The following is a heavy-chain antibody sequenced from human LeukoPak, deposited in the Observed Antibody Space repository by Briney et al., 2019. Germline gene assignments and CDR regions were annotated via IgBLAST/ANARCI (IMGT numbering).Heavy chain of an antibody. CDR3: AKDIFTMVQGVFDY. V-gene: IGHV3-9*01. J-gene: IGHJ4*02. CDR2: ISWNSGSI. CDR1: GFTFDDYA. Sequence: PGGSLRLSCAASGFTFDDYAMPWVRQAPGKGLEWVSGISWNSGSIGYADSVKGRFTISRDNAKNSLYLQMNSLRAEDTALYYCAKDIFTMVQGVFDYWGQGTLVTVSS. D-gene: IGHD3-10*01.